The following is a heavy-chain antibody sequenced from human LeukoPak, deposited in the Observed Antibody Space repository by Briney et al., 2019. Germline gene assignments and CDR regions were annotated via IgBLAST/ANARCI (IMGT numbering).Heavy chain of an antibody. CDR1: GYTFTGYY. CDR2: INPNSGGT. Sequence: GASVKVSFKASGYTFTGYYMHWVRQAPGQGLEWMGRINPNSGGTNYAQKFQGRVTMTRDTSISTAYMELSRLRSDDTAVYYCWSAGGSSGYYFDYWGQGTLVTVSS. D-gene: IGHD3-22*01. CDR3: WSAGGSSGYYFDY. V-gene: IGHV1-2*06. J-gene: IGHJ4*02.